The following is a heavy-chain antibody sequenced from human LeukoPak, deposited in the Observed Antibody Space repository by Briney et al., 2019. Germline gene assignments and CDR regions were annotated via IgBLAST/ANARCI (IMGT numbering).Heavy chain of an antibody. Sequence: ASVKVSCKASGYTFTSYGISRVRQAPGQGLEWMGWISAYNGKTNYTQKPQGRVTMTTDTSTSTAYMELTTLPSDATAVFYCPRGYDILRPYYFDYWGQGTLDTGSS. CDR2: ISAYNGKT. J-gene: IGHJ4*02. CDR3: PRGYDILRPYYFDY. D-gene: IGHD3-9*01. CDR1: GYTFTSYG. V-gene: IGHV1-18*01.